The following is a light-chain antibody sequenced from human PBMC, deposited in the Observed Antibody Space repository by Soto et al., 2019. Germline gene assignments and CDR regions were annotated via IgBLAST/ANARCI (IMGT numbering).Light chain of an antibody. Sequence: DIQMTQSPSSLSASVGDRVTITCRASQSISSYLNWYQQKPGKAPKLLIYAASSLQSGVPSRFSGRGSGTDFTLTISSLQPEDFATYYCQQSYSTPPTFGHGTKLEIK. V-gene: IGKV1-39*01. CDR3: QQSYSTPPT. CDR1: QSISSY. J-gene: IGKJ2*01. CDR2: AAS.